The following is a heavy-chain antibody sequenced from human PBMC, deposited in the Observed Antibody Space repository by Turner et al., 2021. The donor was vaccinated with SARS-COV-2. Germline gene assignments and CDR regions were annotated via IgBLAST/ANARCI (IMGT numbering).Heavy chain of an antibody. CDR3: ARARWHYYDSSGYYPDAFD. V-gene: IGHV3-30*03. CDR2: ISYDGSNK. CDR1: GFTFSSYG. D-gene: IGHD3-22*01. Sequence: QVQLVESGGGVVQPGRSLRLSCAASGFTFSSYGMHWVRQAPGKGLEWVAVISYDGSNKYYADSVKGRFTISRDNSKNTLYLQMNSLRAEDTAVYYCARARWHYYDSSGYYPDAFDMGPRDNGHRLF. J-gene: IGHJ3*02.